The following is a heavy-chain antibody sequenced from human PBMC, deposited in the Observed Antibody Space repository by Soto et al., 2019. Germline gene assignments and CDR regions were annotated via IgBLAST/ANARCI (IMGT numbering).Heavy chain of an antibody. J-gene: IGHJ4*02. D-gene: IGHD1-26*01. CDR3: ARGAGATRQYYFDY. V-gene: IGHV1-69*13. CDR2: ISPFFGNA. Sequence: SVKVSCKASGYTFTSYGISWVRQAPGQGLEWMGGISPFFGNANYAQKFQGRVTITADESTSTAYMELSSLRSEDTAVYYCARGAGATRQYYFDYWGQGTLVTVSS. CDR1: GYTFTSYG.